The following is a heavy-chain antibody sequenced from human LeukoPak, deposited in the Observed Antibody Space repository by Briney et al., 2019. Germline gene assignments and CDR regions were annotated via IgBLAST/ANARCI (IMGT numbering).Heavy chain of an antibody. D-gene: IGHD2-15*01. J-gene: IGHJ5*02. Sequence: SETLSLTCAVYGGSFSGYYWSWIRQPPGKGLEWIGEINHSGSTNYNPYLKSRGTITVDASKNQFLLKLSSVTAADTAVYYCARGGPDCSGGSCYSDWFDPWGQGTLVTVSS. V-gene: IGHV4-34*01. CDR1: GGSFSGYY. CDR2: INHSGST. CDR3: ARGGPDCSGGSCYSDWFDP.